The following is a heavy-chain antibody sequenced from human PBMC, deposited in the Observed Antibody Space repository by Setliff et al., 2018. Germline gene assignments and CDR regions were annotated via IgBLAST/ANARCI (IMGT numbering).Heavy chain of an antibody. CDR2: IYYSGST. CDR1: GDFISSYY. J-gene: IGHJ4*02. D-gene: IGHD2-8*02. Sequence: SETLSLTCTLSGDFISSYYWSWIRQPPGKGLEWIGYIYYSGSTNYNPSLKSRVTISVDTSKNQFSLKLSSVTAADTALYYCTVYNTGSSKDHYWGQGTPVTVSS. CDR3: TVYNTGSSKDHY. V-gene: IGHV4-59*12.